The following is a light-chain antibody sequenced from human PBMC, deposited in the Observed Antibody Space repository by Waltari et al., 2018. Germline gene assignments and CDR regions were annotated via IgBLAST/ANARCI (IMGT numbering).Light chain of an antibody. Sequence: SYVRTQPPSVAVAPGETARVTCGGHNIESTSEHWYQQKPGQAPVFVISYKSDRPSGLPARFSGSNSGDTATLTISRVEAGDEADYYCQVWDANTDPGVFGTGTEVTVL. CDR2: YKS. J-gene: IGLJ1*01. CDR1: NIESTS. CDR3: QVWDANTDPGV. V-gene: IGLV3-21*01.